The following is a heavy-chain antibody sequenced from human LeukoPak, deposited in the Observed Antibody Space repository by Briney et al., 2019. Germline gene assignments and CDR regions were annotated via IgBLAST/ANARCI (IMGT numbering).Heavy chain of an antibody. V-gene: IGHV3-23*01. CDR2: INGAGDNT. Sequence: GGSLRLSCAASGYTFSSHGLTWVRQAPGKGLEWVSTINGAGDNTYYAETVKGRFTISRDNSKNTLYLQMHSLRAEDTAIYYCAKVSVCYGCYLDDWGQGTRVTVS. D-gene: IGHD3-16*01. CDR1: GYTFSSHG. J-gene: IGHJ4*02. CDR3: AKVSVCYGCYLDD.